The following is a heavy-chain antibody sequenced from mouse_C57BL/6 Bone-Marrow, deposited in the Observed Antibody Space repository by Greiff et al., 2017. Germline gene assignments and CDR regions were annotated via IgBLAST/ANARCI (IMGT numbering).Heavy chain of an antibody. V-gene: IGHV5-4*01. CDR1: GFTFSSYA. Sequence: EVQLVESGGGLVKPGGSLKLSCAASGFTFSSYAMSWVRQTPEKRLEWVATISDGGSYTYYPDNVKGRFTISRDNAKNNLYLQMSHLKSEDTAMYYCARGGTGTSADWGQGTLVTVSA. J-gene: IGHJ3*01. CDR3: ARGGTGTSAD. CDR2: ISDGGSYT. D-gene: IGHD4-1*01.